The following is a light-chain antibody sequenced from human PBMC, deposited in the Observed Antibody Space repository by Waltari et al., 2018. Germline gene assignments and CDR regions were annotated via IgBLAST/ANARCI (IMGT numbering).Light chain of an antibody. J-gene: IGLJ3*02. Sequence: QSVLTQPPSASGTPGQRVTLFCSGTYSNLGSNPVNWYQQVPGAAPKLLLYSNDRRPSGVPDRFSGSKSGTSASLVISGLQSGDEAFYHCATWDDTLNGQVFGGGTKLTVL. CDR3: ATWDDTLNGQV. CDR1: YSNLGSNP. V-gene: IGLV1-44*01. CDR2: SND.